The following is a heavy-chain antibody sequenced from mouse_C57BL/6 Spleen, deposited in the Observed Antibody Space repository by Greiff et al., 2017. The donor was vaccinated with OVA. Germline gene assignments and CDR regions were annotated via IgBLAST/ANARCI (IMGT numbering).Heavy chain of an antibody. V-gene: IGHV1-69*01. J-gene: IGHJ2*01. Sequence: QVQLQQPGAELVMPGASVKLSCKASGYTFTSYWMHWVKQRPGQGLEWIGEIDPSDSYTNYNQKFKGKSTLTVAKSSSTAYMQLSSLTSEDSAVYYCARQGGPYYFDYWGQGTTLTVSS. CDR1: GYTFTSYW. CDR2: IDPSDSYT. CDR3: ARQGGPYYFDY.